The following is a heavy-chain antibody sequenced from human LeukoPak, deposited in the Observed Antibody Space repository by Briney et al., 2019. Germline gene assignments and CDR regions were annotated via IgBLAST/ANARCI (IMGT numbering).Heavy chain of an antibody. V-gene: IGHV4-31*03. Sequence: SETLSLTCSVSGGSIRSGGYYWTWIRHLPGKGLEWVGFIYDSGNTNYNSPLKGRVTMSVDTSKNQFSLKLSSVTAADTAVYYCARGQANILTGFLLRRGYYHYYYMDVWGKGTTVIVSS. J-gene: IGHJ6*03. CDR3: ARGQANILTGFLLRRGYYHYYYMDV. CDR2: IYDSGNT. CDR1: GGSIRSGGYY. D-gene: IGHD3-9*01.